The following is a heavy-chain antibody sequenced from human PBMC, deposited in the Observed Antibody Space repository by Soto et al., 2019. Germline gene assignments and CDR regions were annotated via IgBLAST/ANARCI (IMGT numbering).Heavy chain of an antibody. V-gene: IGHV3-23*01. J-gene: IGHJ4*02. D-gene: IGHD2-2*01. CDR1: GFTFRNYA. Sequence: EVQLLESGGGLEQPGGSLRLSCAASGFTFRNYAMSWVRQAPGKGLEWVSTISGSGGSTYYADSVKGRFTISRDNSNNALYLQMNSLRGEDTGLYYCAKAETGYSTIDGWGQGTLVTVSS. CDR2: ISGSGGST. CDR3: AKAETGYSTIDG.